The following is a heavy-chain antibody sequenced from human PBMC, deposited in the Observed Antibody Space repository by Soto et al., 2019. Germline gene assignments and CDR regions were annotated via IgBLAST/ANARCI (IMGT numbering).Heavy chain of an antibody. CDR3: ARGPYSGSYYNFDY. D-gene: IGHD1-26*01. CDR1: GFTFSSYS. V-gene: IGHV3-21*04. J-gene: IGHJ4*02. Sequence: GGSLRLSCAASGFTFSSYSMNWVRQAPGKGLEWVSSISSSSSYIYYADSVKGRFTISRDNSKNTLYLQMNSLRAEDTAVYYCARGPYSGSYYNFDYWGQGTLVTVSS. CDR2: ISSSSSYI.